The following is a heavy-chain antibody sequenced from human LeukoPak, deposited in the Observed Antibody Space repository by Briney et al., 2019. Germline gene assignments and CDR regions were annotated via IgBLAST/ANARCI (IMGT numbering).Heavy chain of an antibody. CDR1: GFTFSSYG. J-gene: IGHJ6*02. CDR2: ISYDGSNK. D-gene: IGHD2-2*01. V-gene: IGHV3-30*18. Sequence: GGSLRLSCAASGFTFSSYGMHWVRQAPGKGLEWVAVISYDGSNKYYADSVKGRFTISRDNSKNTLYLQMNSLRAEDTAMYYCAKDIVVVPAAPLGDYYYGMDVWGQGTTVTVSS. CDR3: AKDIVVVPAAPLGDYYYGMDV.